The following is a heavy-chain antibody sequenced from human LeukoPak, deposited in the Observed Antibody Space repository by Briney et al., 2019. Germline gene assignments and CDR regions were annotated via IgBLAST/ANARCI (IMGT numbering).Heavy chain of an antibody. CDR3: ARDPPSSYYDSSGYLDY. J-gene: IGHJ4*02. Sequence: GASVKVSCKASGGTFSSYAISWVRQAPGQGLEWMGGIIPIFGTANYAQKFQGRVTITADESTSTAYMELSSLRSEDTAVYYCARDPPSSYYDSSGYLDYWGQGTLVTVSS. D-gene: IGHD3-22*01. CDR1: GGTFSSYA. V-gene: IGHV1-69*13. CDR2: IIPIFGTA.